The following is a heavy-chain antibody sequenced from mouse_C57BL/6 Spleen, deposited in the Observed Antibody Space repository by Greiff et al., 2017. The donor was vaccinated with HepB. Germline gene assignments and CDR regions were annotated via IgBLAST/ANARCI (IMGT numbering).Heavy chain of an antibody. CDR3: AREGDGYYGYAMDY. J-gene: IGHJ4*01. V-gene: IGHV1-55*01. Sequence: VKLQQPGAELVKPGASVKMSCKASGYTFPSYWITWVKQRPGQGLEWIGDIYPGSGSTNYNEKFKSKATLTVDTSSSTAYMQLSSLTSEDSAVYYCAREGDGYYGYAMDYWGQGTSVTVSS. CDR1: GYTFPSYW. CDR2: IYPGSGST. D-gene: IGHD2-3*01.